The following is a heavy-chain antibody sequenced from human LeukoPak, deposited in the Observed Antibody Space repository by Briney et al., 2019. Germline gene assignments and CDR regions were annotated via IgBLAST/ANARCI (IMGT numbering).Heavy chain of an antibody. CDR1: GFSLTNAR. CDR2: IKRKTDVATT. V-gene: IGHV3-15*01. CDR3: TTDPHPGLRLLDRSYPGDS. Sequence: PGGSLRDSSAHSGFSLTNARLSSVCQAPGERRGWVGRIKRKTDVATTHYAPPVRGRFTISRDVSKTTLFLRMNRLKNEEPAVYYCTTDPHPGLRLLDRSYPGDSWDQGTLATVSP. D-gene: IGHD3-3*01. J-gene: IGHJ4*02.